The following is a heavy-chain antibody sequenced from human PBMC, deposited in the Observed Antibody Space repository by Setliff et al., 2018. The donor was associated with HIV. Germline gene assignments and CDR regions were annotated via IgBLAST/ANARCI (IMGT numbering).Heavy chain of an antibody. J-gene: IGHJ4*02. Sequence: ASVKVSCKASGYTFTDYYLHWVRRAPGQGLEWMGWISVYNGYTNYAQKVRDRVTMTADTSTSTAYMELRSLRSDDTAVYYCARAYDILTGYFDYWGQGTLVTVSS. CDR1: GYTFTDYY. D-gene: IGHD3-9*01. CDR2: ISVYNGYT. V-gene: IGHV1-18*04. CDR3: ARAYDILTGYFDY.